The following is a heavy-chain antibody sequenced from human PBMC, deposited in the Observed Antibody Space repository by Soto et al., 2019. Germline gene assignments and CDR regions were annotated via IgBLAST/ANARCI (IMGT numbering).Heavy chain of an antibody. D-gene: IGHD3-10*01. CDR3: GRTYTGG. Sequence: LQSGGGVVQPGESLRLSCAASGFSLRDNALSWVRQAAGGGLEWVSGISGSEDRTNYADFVRGRFIISKDRAKNTLYLDMSGLRVDVTAVYFCGRTYTGGWGQGTLVTVSS. V-gene: IGHV3-23*01. CDR2: ISGSEDRT. CDR1: GFSLRDNA. J-gene: IGHJ4*02.